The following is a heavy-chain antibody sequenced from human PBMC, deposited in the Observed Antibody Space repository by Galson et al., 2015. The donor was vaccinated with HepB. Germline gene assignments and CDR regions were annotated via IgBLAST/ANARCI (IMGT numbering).Heavy chain of an antibody. Sequence: SLRLACAASGFTFSSYAMHWFRQAPGKGLEYVSSISSNGGSTYSADSVKGRFTISRDNSKNTLYLQMSSLRAEDTAVYYCVKDRGVRGVIIYYFEYWGQGTLVTVSS. D-gene: IGHD3-10*01. V-gene: IGHV3-64D*06. CDR3: VKDRGVRGVIIYYFEY. J-gene: IGHJ4*02. CDR2: ISSNGGST. CDR1: GFTFSSYA.